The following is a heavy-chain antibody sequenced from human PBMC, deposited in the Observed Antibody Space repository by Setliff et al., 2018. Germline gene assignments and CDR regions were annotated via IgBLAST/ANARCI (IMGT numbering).Heavy chain of an antibody. CDR3: AKSPHDFWSGRVFFDY. Sequence: CAASGFSFSSYAMSWVRQAPGKGLEWVSSIIGSGISTYYADSVQGRFTISRDNHKNTLHLQMNSLRVEDTAIYYCAKSPHDFWSGRVFFDYWGQGILVTVSS. CDR2: IIGSGIST. D-gene: IGHD3-3*01. V-gene: IGHV3-23*01. CDR1: GFSFSSYA. J-gene: IGHJ4*01.